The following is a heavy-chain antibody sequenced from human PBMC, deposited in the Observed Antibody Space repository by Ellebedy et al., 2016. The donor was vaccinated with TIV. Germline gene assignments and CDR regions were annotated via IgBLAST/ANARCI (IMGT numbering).Heavy chain of an antibody. Sequence: GESLKISCAASGFTFSSYAMSWVRQAPGKGLEWVSTISNTGSRTYYADSVEGRSIISSDNSKKTLYLQMNSRRAEDTAVYYCAKGRGGGSDSSAPRYYFDYWGLGTLVTVSS. V-gene: IGHV3-23*01. J-gene: IGHJ4*02. CDR3: AKGRGGGSDSSAPRYYFDY. CDR1: GFTFSSYA. D-gene: IGHD3-22*01. CDR2: ISNTGSRT.